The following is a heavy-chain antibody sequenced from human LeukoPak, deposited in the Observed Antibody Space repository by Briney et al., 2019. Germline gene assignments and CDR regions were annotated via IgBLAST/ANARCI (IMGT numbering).Heavy chain of an antibody. CDR2: ISAYNGNT. D-gene: IGHD6-19*01. J-gene: IGHJ4*02. CDR3: ARSIAVAGKEVYYFDY. V-gene: IGHV1-18*01. CDR1: GYTFTSYG. Sequence: GASVKVSCTASGYTFTSYGISWVRQAPGQGLEWMGWISAYNGNTNYAQKLQGRVTMTTDTPTSTAYMELRSLRSDDTAVYYCARSIAVAGKEVYYFDYWGQGTLVTVSS.